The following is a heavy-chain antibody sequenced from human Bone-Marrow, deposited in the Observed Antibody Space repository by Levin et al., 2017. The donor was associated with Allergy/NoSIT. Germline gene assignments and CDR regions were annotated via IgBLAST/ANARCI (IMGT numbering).Heavy chain of an antibody. CDR3: AGDQVVAGSYWFDP. CDR1: GYTFTNYG. D-gene: IGHD6-19*01. CDR2: ISAYNGNT. V-gene: IGHV1-18*01. J-gene: IGHJ5*02. Sequence: GASVKVSCKASGYTFTNYGITWVRQAPGQGLEWMGWISAYNGNTNYGQKFQGRVTMTIDTSTTTAYMEVRSLRSDDTAVYYCAGDQVVAGSYWFDPWGQGTLVTVSS.